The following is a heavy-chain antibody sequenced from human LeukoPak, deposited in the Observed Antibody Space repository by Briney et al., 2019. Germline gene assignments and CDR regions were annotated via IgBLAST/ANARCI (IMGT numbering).Heavy chain of an antibody. CDR1: GFTFSDCY. CDR2: ISSSGSTI. CDR3: ARDRDVRHYYFDY. Sequence: GGSLRLSCAASGFTFSDCYMSWIRQAPGKGLEWVSYISSSGSTIYYADSVKGRFTISRDNAKNSLYLQMNSLRAEDTAVYYCARDRDVRHYYFDYWGQGTLVTVSS. D-gene: IGHD3-16*01. J-gene: IGHJ4*02. V-gene: IGHV3-11*04.